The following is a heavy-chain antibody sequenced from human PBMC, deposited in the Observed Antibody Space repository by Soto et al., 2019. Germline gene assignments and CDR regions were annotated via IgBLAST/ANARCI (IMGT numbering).Heavy chain of an antibody. CDR2: ISAYTGNT. D-gene: IGHD6-19*01. Sequence: ASVKVSCKASGYPFTSYGISGVRQAPGQGLEWMGWISAYTGNTNYAQELQGRVTMTRDTSTSTAYMELRSLRSDDTAVYYCARRRSSGWYEYWGQGTLVTVSS. CDR3: ARRRSSGWYEY. CDR1: GYPFTSYG. J-gene: IGHJ4*02. V-gene: IGHV1-18*01.